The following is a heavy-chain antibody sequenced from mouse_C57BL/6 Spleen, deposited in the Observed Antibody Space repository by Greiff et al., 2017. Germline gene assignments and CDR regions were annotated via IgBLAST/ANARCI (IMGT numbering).Heavy chain of an antibody. V-gene: IGHV5-17*01. CDR3: ARGDYDGAMDD. D-gene: IGHD2-4*01. Sequence: EVQGVESGGGLVKPGGSLKLSCAASGFTFSDYGMHWVRQAPEKGLEWVAYISSGRSTIYYADTVKGRFTISRDNAKNTLFLQMTSLRSEDTAMYYCARGDYDGAMDDWGPGTSVTVSS. J-gene: IGHJ4*01. CDR1: GFTFSDYG. CDR2: ISSGRSTI.